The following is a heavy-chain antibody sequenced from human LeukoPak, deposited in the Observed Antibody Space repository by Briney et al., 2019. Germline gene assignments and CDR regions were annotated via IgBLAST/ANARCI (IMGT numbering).Heavy chain of an antibody. Sequence: GGSVTVSCKASGYTFTSYGMSWVRQAPGKGLEWMGWISTNNGNTNNAEKLQGRVTITTDTSTTTAYMELRSLRSDDTAVYYCARVPVSGPGARFDYWGEGALFTVSS. CDR1: GYTFTSYG. D-gene: IGHD4-11*01. J-gene: IGHJ4*02. V-gene: IGHV1-18*01. CDR2: ISTNNGNT. CDR3: ARVPVSGPGARFDY.